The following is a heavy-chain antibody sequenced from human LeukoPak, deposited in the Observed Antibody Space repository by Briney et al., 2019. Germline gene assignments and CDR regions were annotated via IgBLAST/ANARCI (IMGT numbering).Heavy chain of an antibody. J-gene: IGHJ5*02. Sequence: KPSETLSLTCTVSGGSISSSSYYWGWIRQPPGKGLERIGSIYYSGSTYYNPSLKSRVTISVDTSKNQFSLKLSSVTAADTAVYYCARHLGDVVVVPAAKNWFDPWGQGTLVTVSS. V-gene: IGHV4-39*01. CDR1: GGSISSSSYY. CDR3: ARHLGDVVVVPAAKNWFDP. CDR2: IYYSGST. D-gene: IGHD2-2*01.